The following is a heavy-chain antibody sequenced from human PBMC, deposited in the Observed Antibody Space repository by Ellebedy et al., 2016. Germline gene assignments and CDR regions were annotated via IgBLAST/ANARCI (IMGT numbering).Heavy chain of an antibody. J-gene: IGHJ6*03. CDR3: ARDPLVRGSNYYYYMDV. CDR2: IYYSGST. D-gene: IGHD3-10*01. V-gene: IGHV4-61*01. CDR1: GYSISSGYY. Sequence: SETLSLXXTVSGYSISSGYYWGWIRQPPGKGLEWIGYIYYSGSTNYNPSLKSRVTISVDTSKNQFSLKLSSVTAADTAVYYCARDPLVRGSNYYYYMDVWGKGTTVTVSS.